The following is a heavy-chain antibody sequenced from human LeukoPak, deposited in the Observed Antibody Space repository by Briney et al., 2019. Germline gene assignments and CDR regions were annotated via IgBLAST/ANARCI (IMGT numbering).Heavy chain of an antibody. Sequence: SETLSLTCTVSGGSISSSSYYWGWIRQPPGKGLEWIGSIYYSGSTYYNPSLKSRVTISVDTSKNQFSLKLSSVTAADTAVYYCARGVYDFWSGYRYYYCYYYMDVWGKGTTVTVSS. CDR3: ARGVYDFWSGYRYYYCYYYMDV. CDR2: IYYSGST. V-gene: IGHV4-39*07. CDR1: GGSISSSSYY. J-gene: IGHJ6*03. D-gene: IGHD3-3*01.